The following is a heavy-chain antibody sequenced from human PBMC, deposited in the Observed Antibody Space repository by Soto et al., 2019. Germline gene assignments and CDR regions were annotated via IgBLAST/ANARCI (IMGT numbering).Heavy chain of an antibody. V-gene: IGHV1-58*02. Sequence: SVKVSCKASGFTFGTSAIHWIRQTRGHRLEWIGWIVVDTGNTDYAQKFQGRVTITRDLSTSTAYVELRSLRSEDTAVYYCARDAQGSWYDYWGQGTLVTVSS. CDR1: GFTFGTSA. CDR2: IVVDTGNT. CDR3: ARDAQGSWYDY. D-gene: IGHD6-13*01. J-gene: IGHJ4*02.